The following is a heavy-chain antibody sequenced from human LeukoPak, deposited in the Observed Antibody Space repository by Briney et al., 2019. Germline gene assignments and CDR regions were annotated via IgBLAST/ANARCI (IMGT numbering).Heavy chain of an antibody. V-gene: IGHV1-2*02. D-gene: IGHD2-15*01. CDR3: ARPDTHCSGGSCYSGRNYYYYGMDV. CDR2: INPNSGGT. Sequence: ASVTVSFKASGYTFTGYYMHWVRQAPGQGLEWMGWINPNSGGTNYAQKFQGRVTMTRDTSISTAYMELSRLRSDDTAVYYCARPDTHCSGGSCYSGRNYYYYGMDVWGQGTTVTVSS. CDR1: GYTFTGYY. J-gene: IGHJ6*02.